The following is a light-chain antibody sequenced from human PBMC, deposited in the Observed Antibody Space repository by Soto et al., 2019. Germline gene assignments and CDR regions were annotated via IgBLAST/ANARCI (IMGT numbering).Light chain of an antibody. J-gene: IGKJ1*01. CDR3: QQYNNWLQT. CDR2: GAS. CDR1: QSVSSN. Sequence: EIVMTQSPATLSVSPGERATLSCRASQSVSSNLAWYQQKPGQAPRLLIYGASTRATGIPARFSGSGSGTEFTLTISSLQSEDFAVYYCQQYNNWLQTFGQGTKLDIK. V-gene: IGKV3-15*01.